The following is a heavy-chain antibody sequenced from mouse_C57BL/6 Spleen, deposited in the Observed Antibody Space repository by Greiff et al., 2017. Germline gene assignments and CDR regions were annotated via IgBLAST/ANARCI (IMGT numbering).Heavy chain of an antibody. CDR1: GYTFTSYW. D-gene: IGHD2-3*01. Sequence: QVQLQQPGTELVKPGASVKLSCKASGYTFTSYWMHWVKQRPGQGLEWIGNINPSNGGTNYNEKFKSKATLTVDKSTSTADMQLSSLTSEDSAVYYCARETRWLLGYFDVWGTGTTVTVSS. V-gene: IGHV1-53*01. CDR2: INPSNGGT. J-gene: IGHJ1*03. CDR3: ARETRWLLGYFDV.